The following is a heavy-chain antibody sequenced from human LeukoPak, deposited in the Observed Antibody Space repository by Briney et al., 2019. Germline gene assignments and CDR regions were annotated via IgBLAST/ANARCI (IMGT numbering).Heavy chain of an antibody. J-gene: IGHJ4*02. D-gene: IGHD3-22*01. CDR1: GFTFSSYEM. CDR2: IYHSGST. Sequence: GSLRLSCAASGFTFSSYEMNWVRQAPGKGLEWIGEIYHSGSTNYNPSLKSRVTISVDKSKNQFSLKLSSVTAADTAVYYCARGSGYGAFDYWGQGTLVTVSS. CDR3: ARGSGYGAFDY. V-gene: IGHV4-4*02.